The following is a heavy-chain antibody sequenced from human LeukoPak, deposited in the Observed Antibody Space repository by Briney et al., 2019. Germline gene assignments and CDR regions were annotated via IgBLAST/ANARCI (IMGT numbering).Heavy chain of an antibody. D-gene: IGHD1-26*01. CDR1: GYTFIDYY. CDR2: INLNSGGT. CDR3: TRGGDDEGPNYFDY. J-gene: IGHJ4*02. V-gene: IGHV1-2*02. Sequence: ASVKVSCEASGYTFIDYYMQWVRQAPGHGLEWMGWINLNSGGTHYVQKFQGRDTMTRDTSINTAYMELSGLRSDDTAVYYCTRGGDDEGPNYFDYWGQGTLVTVSS.